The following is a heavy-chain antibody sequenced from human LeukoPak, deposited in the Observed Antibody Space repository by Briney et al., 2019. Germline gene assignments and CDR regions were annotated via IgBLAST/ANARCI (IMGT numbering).Heavy chain of an antibody. CDR3: TTDPVGPTLYDN. J-gene: IGHJ4*02. Sequence: GGSLTLSCGACGFAFTKAWVSWVRRAPGKGLEWIGRVKSKTDGGTTAYAAPVKDRFTISRDDSKDTLYLQMTSLTTEDTAMYYCTTDPVGPTLYDNWGQGTLVTVSS. D-gene: IGHD1-26*01. V-gene: IGHV3-15*01. CDR1: GFAFTKAW. CDR2: VKSKTDGGTT.